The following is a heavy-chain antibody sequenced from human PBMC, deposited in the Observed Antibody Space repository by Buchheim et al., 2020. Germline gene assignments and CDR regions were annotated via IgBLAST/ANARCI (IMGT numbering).Heavy chain of an antibody. Sequence: EVQLVESGGGLVQPGGSLRLSCAASGFTFRSYWISWVRQAPGKGLEWVANIKEDGSEKYYVDSVKGRFTISSDNAKSSPYLQMNSLRAEDTAVYYCARGRGWLQFDYWGQGTL. V-gene: IGHV3-7*01. J-gene: IGHJ4*02. CDR2: IKEDGSEK. CDR1: GFTFRSYW. D-gene: IGHD6-19*01. CDR3: ARGRGWLQFDY.